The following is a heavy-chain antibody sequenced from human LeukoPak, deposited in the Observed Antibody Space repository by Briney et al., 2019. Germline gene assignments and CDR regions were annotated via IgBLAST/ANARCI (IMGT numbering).Heavy chain of an antibody. CDR3: ARHLENYFYYYGMDV. J-gene: IGHJ6*02. Sequence: GGSLRLSCAASGFTFSSYEMNRVRQAPGKGLEWVSYISSSGTTIYYADSVKGRFTISRDNAKNSLYLQMNSLRAEDTAVYYCARHLENYFYYYGMDVWGQGTTVTVSS. D-gene: IGHD5-24*01. CDR1: GFTFSSYE. V-gene: IGHV3-48*03. CDR2: ISSSGTTI.